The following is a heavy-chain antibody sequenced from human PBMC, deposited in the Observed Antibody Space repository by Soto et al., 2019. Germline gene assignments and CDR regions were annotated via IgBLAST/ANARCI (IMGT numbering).Heavy chain of an antibody. CDR2: ISYDGSNK. V-gene: IGHV3-30-3*01. Sequence: PGWSLRLSCAASGFTFSSYAMHWVRQAPGKGLEWVAVISYDGSNKYYADSVKGRFTISRDNSKNTLYLQMNSLRAEDTAVYYCARDSGYSGSYYYYYYGMDVWGQGTTVTVS. CDR3: ARDSGYSGSYYYYYYGMDV. CDR1: GFTFSSYA. J-gene: IGHJ6*02. D-gene: IGHD5-12*01.